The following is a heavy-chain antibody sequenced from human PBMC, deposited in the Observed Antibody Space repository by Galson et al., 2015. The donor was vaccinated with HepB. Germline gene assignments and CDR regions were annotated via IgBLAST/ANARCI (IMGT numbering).Heavy chain of an antibody. D-gene: IGHD2-8*01. Sequence: QSGAEVKKPGASVKVSCKASGYTFTGHYIHWVRQAPGQGLEWMGWINPNSGGTDYARQFQGRVTVTRDTSLKTAYLELNRLRSDDTAIYFCARDRPEGLAPAHLLIWGQGTQVTVSS. CDR2: INPNSGGT. CDR1: GYTFTGHY. V-gene: IGHV1-2*02. CDR3: ARDRPEGLAPAHLLI. J-gene: IGHJ4*02.